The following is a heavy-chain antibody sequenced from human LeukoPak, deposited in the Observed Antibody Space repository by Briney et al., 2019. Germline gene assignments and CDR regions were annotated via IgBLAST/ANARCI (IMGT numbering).Heavy chain of an antibody. CDR2: VYYSGST. CDR3: SASKQLWLRGLFDY. D-gene: IGHD5-18*01. Sequence: SETLSLTCSVSGDSISTYYWSWIRQPPGKALEWIGYVYYSGSTDYNPSLKSRVTISVDTSKKQFSLNLNSVTAADTAVYYCSASKQLWLRGLFDYWGQGALVTVSS. V-gene: IGHV4-59*01. J-gene: IGHJ4*02. CDR1: GDSISTYY.